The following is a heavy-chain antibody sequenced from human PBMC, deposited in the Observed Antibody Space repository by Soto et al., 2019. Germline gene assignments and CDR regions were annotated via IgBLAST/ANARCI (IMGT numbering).Heavy chain of an antibody. D-gene: IGHD7-27*01. CDR3: LGDWLHP. CDR2: IKSESVGGTT. J-gene: IGHJ5*02. V-gene: IGHV3-15*05. Sequence: EVQLVASGGDLVKPGGSLRLACAGSEFSFRNAWMSWVRQAPGKGPEWIGRIKSESVGGTTDYAAPVKGRFTVSRDDSKNTVYLHMSSLKIEDTAVYYCLGDWLHPWGQGTLVTVSS. CDR1: EFSFRNAW.